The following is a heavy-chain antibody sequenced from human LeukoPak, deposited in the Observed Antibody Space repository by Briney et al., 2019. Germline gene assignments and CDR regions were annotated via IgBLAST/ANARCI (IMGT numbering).Heavy chain of an antibody. V-gene: IGHV3-23*01. CDR1: GFTFSSYA. CDR2: ISGSGGST. J-gene: IGHJ4*02. CDR3: AKSKLRVPAADQTVTTILFDY. Sequence: GGSLRLSYAASGFTFSSYAMSWVRQAPGKGLEWVSAISGSGGSTYYADSVKGRFTISRDNSKNTLYLQMNSLRAEDTAVYYCAKSKLRVPAADQTVTTILFDYWGQGTLVTVSS. D-gene: IGHD2-2*01.